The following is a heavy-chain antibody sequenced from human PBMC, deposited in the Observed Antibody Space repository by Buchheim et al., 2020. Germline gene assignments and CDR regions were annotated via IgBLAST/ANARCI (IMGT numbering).Heavy chain of an antibody. J-gene: IGHJ6*02. CDR3: TREAEMATETEYYQYYYGMDV. D-gene: IGHD5-24*01. CDR2: INPRGGRT. CDR1: GYTFTSYY. Sequence: QVQLVQSGAEVKKPGASVKVSCKASGYTFTSYYMHWVRQAPGQGLEWMGNINPRGGRTSYAQKFQGRVTMTRDTSTSTVYMELSSLRSEDTAVYYCTREAEMATETEYYQYYYGMDVWGQGTT. V-gene: IGHV1-46*03.